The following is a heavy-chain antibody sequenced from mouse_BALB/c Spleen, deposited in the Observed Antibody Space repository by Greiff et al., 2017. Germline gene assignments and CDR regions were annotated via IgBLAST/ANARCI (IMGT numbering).Heavy chain of an antibody. CDR2: ISSGSSTI. CDR1: GFTFSSFG. V-gene: IGHV5-17*02. Sequence: EVKVEESGGGLVQPGGSRKLSCAASGFTFSSFGMHWVRQAPEKGLEWVAYISSGSSTIYYADTVKGRFTISRDNPKNTLFLQMTSLRSEDTAMYYCARSSHYYGLYYFDYWGQGTTLTVSS. CDR3: ARSSHYYGLYYFDY. J-gene: IGHJ2*01. D-gene: IGHD1-2*01.